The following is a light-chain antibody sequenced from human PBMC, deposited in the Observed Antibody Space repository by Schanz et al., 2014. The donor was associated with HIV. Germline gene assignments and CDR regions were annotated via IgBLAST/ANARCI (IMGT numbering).Light chain of an antibody. V-gene: IGKV3-20*01. CDR2: GAS. J-gene: IGKJ1*01. CDR1: QSVSNRY. CDR3: QQYGSSPRGT. Sequence: EIVLTQSPGTLSLSPGEGVTLSCRASQSVSNRYLAWYQQRPGQAPRLLIYGASSRATGIPDRFSGSGSGTDFTLTISRLEPEDFAVYYCQQYGSSPRGTFGQGTKVEIK.